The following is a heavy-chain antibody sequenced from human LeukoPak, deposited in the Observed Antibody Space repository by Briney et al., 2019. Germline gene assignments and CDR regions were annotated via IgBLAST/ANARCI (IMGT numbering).Heavy chain of an antibody. V-gene: IGHV3-7*01. CDR1: GFTFNNYW. CDR3: ARRYSSGWYTPGDAFDI. D-gene: IGHD6-19*01. CDR2: IKQDGSEI. Sequence: GGSLRLSCAASGFTFNNYWMSWVRQAPGKGLEWVANIKQDGSEIDSVDSVKGRLTISRDNAKNSLYLQMNSLRVEDTAVYFCARRYSSGWYTPGDAFDIWGQETLASVSS. J-gene: IGHJ3*02.